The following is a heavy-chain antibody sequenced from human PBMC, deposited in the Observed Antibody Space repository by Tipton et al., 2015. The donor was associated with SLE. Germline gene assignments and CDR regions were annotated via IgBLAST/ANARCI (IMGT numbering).Heavy chain of an antibody. Sequence: SLRLSCAASGFTFSSYGMHWVRQAPGKGLEWVAVIWYDGSNKYYADSVKGRFTISRDNSKNTLYLQMNSLRAEDTAVYYCAGELLPSYDCMDVWGKGTTVTVSS. CDR3: AGELLPSYDCMDV. CDR1: GFTFSSYG. D-gene: IGHD1-26*01. V-gene: IGHV3-33*01. CDR2: IWYDGSNK. J-gene: IGHJ6*04.